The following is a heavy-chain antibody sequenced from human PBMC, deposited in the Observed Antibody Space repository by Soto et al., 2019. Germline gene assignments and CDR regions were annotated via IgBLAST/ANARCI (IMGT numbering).Heavy chain of an antibody. Sequence: EVQLLESGGGLVQPGGSLRLSCAASGFTFSSYAMSWVRQAPGKGLEWVSAISGSGGSTYYADSVKGRFTIPRDNSKNTLYLQMNSLRAEDTAVYYCATLTTVTQPTPCWYFDLWGRGTLVTVSS. J-gene: IGHJ2*01. CDR1: GFTFSSYA. CDR3: ATLTTVTQPTPCWYFDL. D-gene: IGHD4-17*01. V-gene: IGHV3-23*01. CDR2: ISGSGGST.